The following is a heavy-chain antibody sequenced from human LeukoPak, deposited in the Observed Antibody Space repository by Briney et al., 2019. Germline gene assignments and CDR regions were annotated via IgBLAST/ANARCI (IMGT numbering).Heavy chain of an antibody. CDR1: GGSISSSSYY. Sequence: SETLSLTCTVSGGSISSSSYYWGWIRQPPGKGLEWIGSVYYTGASYYNPSLKSRVTMSVDTSKNQFSLKLSSVTAADTAVYYCAREDSNFYYFDYWGQGTLVTVSS. CDR2: VYYTGAS. V-gene: IGHV4-39*07. J-gene: IGHJ4*02. CDR3: AREDSNFYYFDY. D-gene: IGHD4-11*01.